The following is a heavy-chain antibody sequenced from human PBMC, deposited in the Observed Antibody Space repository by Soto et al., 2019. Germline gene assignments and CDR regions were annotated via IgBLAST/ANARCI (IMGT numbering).Heavy chain of an antibody. D-gene: IGHD6-19*01. CDR2: IWYHGSNK. CDR3: ARDRDPGQWLTTNYFAS. CDR1: GFTFSSYG. V-gene: IGHV3-33*01. J-gene: IGHJ4*02. Sequence: QVQLVESGGGVVQPGRSLRLSCAASGFTFSSYGMHWVRQAPGKGLEWVAVIWYHGSNKYYADSVKGRFTISRDNSKNTSYRQMSSLRAEDTAVYYCARDRDPGQWLTTNYFASWGQGTLVTVSS.